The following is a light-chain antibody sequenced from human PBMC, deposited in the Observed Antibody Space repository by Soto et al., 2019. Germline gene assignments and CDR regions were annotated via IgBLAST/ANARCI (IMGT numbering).Light chain of an antibody. CDR3: QHYNSYSEA. V-gene: IGKV1-5*03. CDR1: QTISSW. CDR2: KAS. Sequence: IHMTHSPYTLSGSLGYRFTTTVRASQTISSWLAWYQQKPGKAPKLLIYKASTLKSGVPSRFSGSGSGTEFTLTISSLQPDDFATYYCQHYNSYSEAFGQGTKVDIK. J-gene: IGKJ1*01.